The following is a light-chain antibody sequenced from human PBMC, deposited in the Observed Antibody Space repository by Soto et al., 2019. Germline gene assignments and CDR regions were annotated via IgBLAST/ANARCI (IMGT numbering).Light chain of an antibody. J-gene: IGLJ2*01. CDR2: ANT. Sequence: QAVVTQPPSVSGAPGQRVTISCTGSGSNFGTGYDVHWYQQLPGTAPKLLIYANTNRPSGVPDRFSGSKSGTSASLAITGLQAEDEADYYCQSYDASLSGVVFGGGTKVTVL. CDR1: GSNFGTGYD. CDR3: QSYDASLSGVV. V-gene: IGLV1-40*01.